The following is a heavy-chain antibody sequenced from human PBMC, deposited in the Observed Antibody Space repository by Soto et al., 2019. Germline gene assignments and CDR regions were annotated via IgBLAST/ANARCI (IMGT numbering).Heavy chain of an antibody. V-gene: IGHV3-30-3*01. CDR3: ARDMVRGVIIGGMDV. CDR2: ISYDGSNK. CDR1: GFTFSSYA. D-gene: IGHD3-10*01. J-gene: IGHJ6*02. Sequence: QVQLVESGGGVVQPGRSLRLSCAASGFTFSSYAMHWVRQAPGKGLERVAVISYDGSNKYYADSVKGRFTISRDNSKSTLYLQMNSLRAEDTAVYYCARDMVRGVIIGGMDVWGQGTTVTVSS.